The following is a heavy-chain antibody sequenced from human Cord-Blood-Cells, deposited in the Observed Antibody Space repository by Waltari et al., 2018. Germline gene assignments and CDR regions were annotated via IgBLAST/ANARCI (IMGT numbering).Heavy chain of an antibody. CDR3: ARGYCSSTSCYDAFDI. J-gene: IGHJ3*02. Sequence: QLQLQESGPGLVKPSATLSLTCTVSGGSISSSSSYQGWIRQPAGKGLEWIGSIYYSGSTYYNPSLKSRVTISVDTSKNQCSLKLSSVTAADTAVYYCARGYCSSTSCYDAFDIWGQGTMVTVSS. V-gene: IGHV4-39*01. D-gene: IGHD2-2*01. CDR1: GGSISSSSSY. CDR2: IYYSGST.